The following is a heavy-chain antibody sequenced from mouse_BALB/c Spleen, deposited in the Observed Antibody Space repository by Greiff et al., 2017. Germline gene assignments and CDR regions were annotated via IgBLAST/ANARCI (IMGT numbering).Heavy chain of an antibody. CDR1: GFTFSSYA. CDR2: ISSGGSYT. D-gene: IGHD2-3*01. CDR3: ARQGDGYSDY. Sequence: EVQRVESGGGLVKPGGSLKLSCAASGFTFSSYAMSWVRQTPEKRLEWVATISSGGSYTYYPDSVKGRFTISRDNAKNTLYLQMSSLRSEDTAMYYCARQGDGYSDYWGQGTTLTVSS. J-gene: IGHJ2*01. V-gene: IGHV5-9-3*01.